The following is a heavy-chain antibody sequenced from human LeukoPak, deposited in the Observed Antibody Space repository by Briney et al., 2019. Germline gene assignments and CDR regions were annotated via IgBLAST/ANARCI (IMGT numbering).Heavy chain of an antibody. D-gene: IGHD7-27*01. J-gene: IGHJ4*02. Sequence: PSETLSLTCAVSGGSISSGGYSWSWIRQPPGKGLEWIGYIYHSGSTYYNPSLKSRVTISVDRSKNQFSLKLSSVTAADTAVYYCASGDDFDYWGQGALVIVSS. CDR1: GGSISSGGYS. CDR3: ASGDDFDY. CDR2: IYHSGST. V-gene: IGHV4-30-2*01.